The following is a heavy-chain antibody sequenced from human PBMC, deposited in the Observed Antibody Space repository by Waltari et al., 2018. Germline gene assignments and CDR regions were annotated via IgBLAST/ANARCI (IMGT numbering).Heavy chain of an antibody. CDR1: GGTFSNHG. V-gene: IGHV1-69*12. CDR2: IIPIFGPA. CDR3: ARGPLQNPLQH. J-gene: IGHJ1*01. Sequence: QVQLVQSGAEVKKPGSSVKVSCTASGGTFSNHGINWVRQAPGQGLEWLGGIIPIFGPANYAQKFQGRVTITGDESTRTAHMELSSLRSDDTAVYYCARGPLQNPLQHWGQGTLVTVSS.